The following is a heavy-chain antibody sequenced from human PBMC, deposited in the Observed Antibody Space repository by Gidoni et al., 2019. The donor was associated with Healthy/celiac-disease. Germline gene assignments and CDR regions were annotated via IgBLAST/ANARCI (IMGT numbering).Heavy chain of an antibody. CDR3: ARGLSIAARDDSPGAYYYYMDV. CDR2: INHSGST. V-gene: IGHV4-34*01. J-gene: IGHJ6*03. Sequence: QVQLQQWGAGLLKPSETLSLPCAVYGGSFSGYYWSWIRQPPGKGLEWIGEINHSGSTNYNPSLKSRVTISVDTSKNQFSLKLSSVTAADTAVYYCARGLSIAARDDSPGAYYYYMDVWGKGTTVTVSS. D-gene: IGHD6-6*01. CDR1: GGSFSGYY.